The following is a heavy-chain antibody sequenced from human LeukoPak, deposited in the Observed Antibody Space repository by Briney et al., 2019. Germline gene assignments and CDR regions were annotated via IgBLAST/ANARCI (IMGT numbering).Heavy chain of an antibody. Sequence: GGSLRLSCAASGLTFSSYSMNWVRQAPGKGLEWVSSISSSSSYIYYADSVKGRFTISRDNAKNSLYLQMNSLRAEDTAVYYCARGCSSTSCYNGGDYYGMDVWGQGTTVTVSS. CDR2: ISSSSSYI. CDR3: ARGCSSTSCYNGGDYYGMDV. V-gene: IGHV3-21*01. D-gene: IGHD2-2*02. CDR1: GLTFSSYS. J-gene: IGHJ6*02.